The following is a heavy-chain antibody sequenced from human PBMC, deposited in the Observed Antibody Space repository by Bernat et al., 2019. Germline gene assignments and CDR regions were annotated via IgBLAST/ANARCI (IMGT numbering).Heavy chain of an antibody. CDR3: ARGGTMVRGVTRYFDL. CDR1: GFTVSSNY. V-gene: IGHV3-53*02. J-gene: IGHJ2*01. CDR2: IYSGGST. D-gene: IGHD3-10*01. Sequence: EVQLVETGGGLIQPGGSLRLSCAASGFTVSSNYMSWVRQAPGKGLEWVSVIYSGGSTYYADSVKGRFTISRDNSKNTLYLQMNSLRAEDTAVYYCARGGTMVRGVTRYFDLWGRDTLVTVSS.